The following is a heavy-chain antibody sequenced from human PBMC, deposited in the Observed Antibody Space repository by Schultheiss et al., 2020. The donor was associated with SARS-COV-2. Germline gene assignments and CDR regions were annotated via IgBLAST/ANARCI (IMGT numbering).Heavy chain of an antibody. CDR1: GFTFSSYA. J-gene: IGHJ6*02. Sequence: SCAASGFTFSSYAMHWVRQAPGKGLEWVALVWYDGNNKYYADSVRGRFAISRDNSKNTLSLQMNSLRGEDTAVYYCARVRHPSRGARYYYGMDFWGQGTTVTVSS. CDR3: ARVRHPSRGARYYYGMDF. D-gene: IGHD1-26*01. CDR2: VWYDGNNK. V-gene: IGHV3-33*01.